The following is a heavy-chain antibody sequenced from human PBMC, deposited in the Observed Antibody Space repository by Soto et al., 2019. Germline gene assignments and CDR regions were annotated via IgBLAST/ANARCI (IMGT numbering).Heavy chain of an antibody. V-gene: IGHV3-21*01. CDR2: ISSSSSYI. Sequence: LRLSCAASGFTFSSYSMNWVRQAPGKGLEWVSSISSSSSYIYYADSVKGRFTISRDNAKNSLYLQMNSLRAEDTAVYYCARESAHCSGGSCLNDYWGQGTLVTVSS. J-gene: IGHJ4*02. CDR1: GFTFSSYS. CDR3: ARESAHCSGGSCLNDY. D-gene: IGHD2-15*01.